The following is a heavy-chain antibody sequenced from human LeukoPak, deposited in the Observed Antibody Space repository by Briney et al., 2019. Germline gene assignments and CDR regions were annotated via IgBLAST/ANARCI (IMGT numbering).Heavy chain of an antibody. CDR1: GFTFSSYS. J-gene: IGHJ4*02. D-gene: IGHD3-3*01. CDR2: ISSSSSTI. Sequence: PGGSLRLSCAASGFTFSSYSMNWVRQAPGKGLEWVSYISSSSSTIYYADSVKGRFTISRDNAKNSLYLQMNSLRAEDTAVYYCARDPHYDFWSGEEVYYFDYWGQGTLVTVSS. CDR3: ARDPHYDFWSGEEVYYFDY. V-gene: IGHV3-48*01.